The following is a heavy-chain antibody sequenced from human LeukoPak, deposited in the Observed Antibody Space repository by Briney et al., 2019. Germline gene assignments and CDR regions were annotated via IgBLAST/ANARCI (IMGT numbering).Heavy chain of an antibody. D-gene: IGHD5-12*01. CDR2: FDPEDGET. V-gene: IGHV1-24*01. J-gene: IGHJ5*02. CDR3: ATGREYSGYLLNWFDP. CDR1: GYTLTELS. Sequence: GASVKVSCKVSGYTLTELSMHWVRQAPGKGLEWMGGFDPEDGETIYAQKFQGRVTMTEDTSTDTACMELSSLRSEDTAVYYCATGREYSGYLLNWFDPWGQGTLVTVSS.